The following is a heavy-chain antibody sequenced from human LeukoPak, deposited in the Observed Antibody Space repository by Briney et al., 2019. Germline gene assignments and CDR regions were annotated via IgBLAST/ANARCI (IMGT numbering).Heavy chain of an antibody. CDR1: GVSISSGGYS. Sequence: SETLSLTCAVSGVSISSGGYSWSWIRQPPGKGLEWIGYIYHSGSTYYNPSLKSRVTISVDRSKNQFSLKLSSVTAADTAVYYCARGDDYYGSGSDAFDIWGQGTMVTVSS. J-gene: IGHJ3*02. CDR2: IYHSGST. V-gene: IGHV4-30-2*01. D-gene: IGHD3-10*01. CDR3: ARGDDYYGSGSDAFDI.